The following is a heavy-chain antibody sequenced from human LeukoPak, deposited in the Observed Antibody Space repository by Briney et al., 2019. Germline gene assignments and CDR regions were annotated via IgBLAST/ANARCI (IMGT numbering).Heavy chain of an antibody. CDR2: IYHSGST. V-gene: IGHV4-30-2*01. Sequence: PSETLSLTCAVSGGSISSGGYSWSWIRQPPGKGLEWIGYIYHSGSTYYDPSLKSRVTISVDRSKNQFSLKLSSVTAADTAVYYCALVRFRIAAAGSEWFDPWGQGTLVTVSS. CDR1: GGSISSGGYS. D-gene: IGHD6-13*01. J-gene: IGHJ5*02. CDR3: ALVRFRIAAAGSEWFDP.